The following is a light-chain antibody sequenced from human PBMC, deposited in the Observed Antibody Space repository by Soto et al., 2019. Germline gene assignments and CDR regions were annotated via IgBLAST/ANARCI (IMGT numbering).Light chain of an antibody. CDR1: QSVSSY. CDR2: DAS. J-gene: IGKJ1*01. Sequence: EIVLTQSPATLSLSPGERATLSCRASQSVSSYLAWYQQKPGQAPRLLIYDASNRATGIPARFSGSGSGTDFTLTTISQEPDDFEVCYCQQRSNWTGTFGQGTKVEIK. CDR3: QQRSNWTGT. V-gene: IGKV3-11*01.